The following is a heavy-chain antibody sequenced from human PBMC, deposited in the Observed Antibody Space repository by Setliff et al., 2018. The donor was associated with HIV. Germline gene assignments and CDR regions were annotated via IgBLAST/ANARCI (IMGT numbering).Heavy chain of an antibody. CDR3: ARDSLEYNWNIGGLGFDF. D-gene: IGHD1-20*01. Sequence: PGGSLRLSCAVSGFTFSTYGMHWVRQAPGKGLEYVSGISHNGGSTSYAHSVEGRFTISRDNSKNTVYLQMGGLRPEDMAVYYCARDSLEYNWNIGGLGFDFWGQGTLVTVSS. J-gene: IGHJ4*02. CDR2: ISHNGGST. V-gene: IGHV3-64*01. CDR1: GFTFSTYG.